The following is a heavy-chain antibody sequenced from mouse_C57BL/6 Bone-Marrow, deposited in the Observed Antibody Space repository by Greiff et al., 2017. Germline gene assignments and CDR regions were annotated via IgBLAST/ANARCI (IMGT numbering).Heavy chain of an antibody. CDR2: ISSGGSYT. CDR1: GFTFSSYG. J-gene: IGHJ4*01. Sequence: EVKLVESGGDLVKPGGSLKLSCAASGFTFSSYGMSWVRQTPDKRLEWVATISSGGSYTYYPDNVKGRFTISRDNAKNTLYLQMSSLKSEDTAMYYCERDCYAMDYWGQGTSVTVSS. CDR3: ERDCYAMDY. V-gene: IGHV5-6*01.